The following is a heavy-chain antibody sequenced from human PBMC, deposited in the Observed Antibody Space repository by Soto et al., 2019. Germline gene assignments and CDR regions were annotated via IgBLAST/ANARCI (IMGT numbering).Heavy chain of an antibody. Sequence: SDTLSLTCAVSGYSLRSSSNYCSWIRQPPGKGLEWIGSMYYSGSISNSGSTYYNPSLKSRVTISVDRSKNQFSLKLRSVTAADTAVYYCARPAVADYYFDYWGQGTPVT. J-gene: IGHJ4*02. CDR3: ARPAVADYYFDY. CDR1: GYSLRSSSNY. V-gene: IGHV4-39*01. D-gene: IGHD6-19*01. CDR2: MYYSGSISNSGST.